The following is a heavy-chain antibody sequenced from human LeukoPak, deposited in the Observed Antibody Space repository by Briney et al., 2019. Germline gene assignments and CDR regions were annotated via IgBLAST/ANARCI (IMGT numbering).Heavy chain of an antibody. CDR2: IKGDGSAI. CDR3: ARWATPPTYSYYGMDV. J-gene: IGHJ6*02. Sequence: GGSLRLSCAASGFDVSSHHMVWVRQAPGKGLEWVANIKGDGSAIYYVDSVKGRFSISRDNAKNSLYLQMNSLRADDTAVYYCARWATPPTYSYYGMDVWGQGTTVTVSS. V-gene: IGHV3-7*03. D-gene: IGHD5-24*01. CDR1: GFDVSSHH.